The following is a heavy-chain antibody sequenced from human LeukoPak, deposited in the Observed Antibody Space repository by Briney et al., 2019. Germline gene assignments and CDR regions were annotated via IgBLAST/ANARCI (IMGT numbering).Heavy chain of an antibody. CDR1: GGTFSSYA. CDR2: IIPIFGTA. CDR3: ARIDSSGSPGDY. D-gene: IGHD3-22*01. V-gene: IGHV1-69*01. Sequence: SVKVSCKASGGTFSSYAISWVRQAPGQGPEWMGGIIPIFGTANYAQKFQGRVTITADESTSTAYMELSSLRSEDTAVYYCARIDSSGSPGDYWGQGTLVTVSS. J-gene: IGHJ4*02.